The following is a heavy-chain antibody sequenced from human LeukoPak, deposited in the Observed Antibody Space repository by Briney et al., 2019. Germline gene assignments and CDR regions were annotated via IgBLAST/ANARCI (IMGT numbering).Heavy chain of an antibody. J-gene: IGHJ4*02. CDR1: GYTFTVYS. V-gene: IGHV7-4-1*02. Sequence: ASVKVSCKASGYTFTVYSINWLRQAPGQGLEWMGWITTSTGKPTYAQGFTGRFVFSLDTSVSTTYLHINSLKAEDTAVYYCARDITGTTGNPFDYWGQGTLVTVSS. CDR3: ARDITGTTGNPFDY. D-gene: IGHD1-7*01. CDR2: ITTSTGKP.